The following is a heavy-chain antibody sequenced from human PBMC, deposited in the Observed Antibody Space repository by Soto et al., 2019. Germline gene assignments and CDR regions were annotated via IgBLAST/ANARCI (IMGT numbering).Heavy chain of an antibody. Sequence: QVQLQESGPGLVKPSGTLSLTCAVSGGSISSSNWWNWVRQPPGKGLEWLGEISQRGNTNYNPSLNRLVTISVDKSKKYVSQMLDSVTAADTAVYYCAREVSGIQAFDYWGQGTLVTVSS. CDR2: ISQRGNT. CDR3: AREVSGIQAFDY. D-gene: IGHD1-20*01. V-gene: IGHV4-4*02. J-gene: IGHJ4*02. CDR1: GGSISSSNW.